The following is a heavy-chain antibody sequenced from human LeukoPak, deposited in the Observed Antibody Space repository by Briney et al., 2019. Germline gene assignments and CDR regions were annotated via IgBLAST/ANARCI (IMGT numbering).Heavy chain of an antibody. J-gene: IGHJ3*02. D-gene: IGHD4/OR15-4a*01. V-gene: IGHV7-4-1*02. CDR2: INTNTGNP. CDR1: GYTFTSYA. Sequence: ASVKVSCKASGYTFTSYAMNWVRQAPGQGLEWMGWINTNTGNPTYAQGFTGRFVFSLATSVSTAYLQISSLKAEDTAVYYCARALTDYAQLPSDAFDIWGQGTMVTVSS. CDR3: ARALTDYAQLPSDAFDI.